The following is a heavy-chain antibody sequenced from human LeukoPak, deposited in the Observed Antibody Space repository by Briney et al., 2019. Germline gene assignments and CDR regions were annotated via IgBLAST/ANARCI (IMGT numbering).Heavy chain of an antibody. CDR1: GGSFSGYY. J-gene: IGHJ4*02. Sequence: SETLSLTCAVYGGSFSGYYWSWIRQPPGKGLEWIGSIYYSGSTNYNPSLKSRVTISEDTSKNQFSLKLSSVTAADTAVYYCARRAGEYSRPYDYWGQGTLVTVSS. V-gene: IGHV4-34*01. CDR2: IYYSGST. CDR3: ARRAGEYSRPYDY. D-gene: IGHD4-17*01.